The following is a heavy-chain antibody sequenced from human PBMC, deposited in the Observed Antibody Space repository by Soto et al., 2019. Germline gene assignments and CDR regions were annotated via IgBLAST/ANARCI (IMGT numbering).Heavy chain of an antibody. CDR2: ISAYNGNT. V-gene: IGHV1-18*04. D-gene: IGHD6-19*01. CDR3: ARDRGEYSSGWYWFDP. J-gene: IGHJ5*02. Sequence: ASVTVSCKASGYTFTSYGISWVRQAPGQGLEWMGWISAYNGNTNYAQKLQGRVTMTTDTSTSTAYMELRSLRSDDTAVYYCARDRGEYSSGWYWFDPWGQGTRVTVSA. CDR1: GYTFTSYG.